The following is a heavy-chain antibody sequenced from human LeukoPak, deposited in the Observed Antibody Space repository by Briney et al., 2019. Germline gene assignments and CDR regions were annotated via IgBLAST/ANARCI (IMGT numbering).Heavy chain of an antibody. V-gene: IGHV3-11*01. CDR1: GFTFSDYY. CDR3: ARDRLGDYDHSGYYDK. D-gene: IGHD3-22*01. CDR2: ICVSGRTI. J-gene: IGHJ4*02. Sequence: PGGSLRLSCAASGFTFSDYYMSWIRQAPGKGLERVSYICVSGRTIYYADSVKGRFTISRDNAKNSVYLQMNNLRAEDTAVYYCARDRLGDYDHSGYYDKWGQGTLVTVSS.